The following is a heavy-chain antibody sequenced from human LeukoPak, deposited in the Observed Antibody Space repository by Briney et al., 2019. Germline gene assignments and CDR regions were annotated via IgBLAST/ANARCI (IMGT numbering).Heavy chain of an antibody. CDR2: IQFDGSNK. V-gene: IGHV3-30*02. Sequence: AGGSLRLSCAASGFTFSRYGMHWVRQAPGKGLEWVAFIQFDGSNKYYADSVKGRFTISRDNSKNTLYLQMNSLRAEDTAVYYCAKAAVAATDYFDYWGQGTLVTVSS. D-gene: IGHD6-19*01. CDR3: AKAAVAATDYFDY. J-gene: IGHJ4*02. CDR1: GFTFSRYG.